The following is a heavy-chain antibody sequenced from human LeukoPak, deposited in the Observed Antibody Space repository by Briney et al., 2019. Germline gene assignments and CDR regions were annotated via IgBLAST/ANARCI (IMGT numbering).Heavy chain of an antibody. CDR1: GGTFSSYA. Sequence: SVKVSCKASGGTFSSYAISWVRQAPGQGLEWMGGIIPIFGTANYAQKFQGRVTITADESTSTAYMELSSLRSEDTAVYYCARSVSAAGSWDWFDPWGQGTLVTVSS. J-gene: IGHJ5*02. CDR3: ARSVSAAGSWDWFDP. D-gene: IGHD6-13*01. V-gene: IGHV1-69*13. CDR2: IIPIFGTA.